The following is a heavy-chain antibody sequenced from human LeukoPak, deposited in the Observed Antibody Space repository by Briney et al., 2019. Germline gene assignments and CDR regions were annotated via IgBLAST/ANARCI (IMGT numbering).Heavy chain of an antibody. J-gene: IGHJ4*02. Sequence: PSETLSLTCTVSGGSISSSSHYWGWNRQPPGKGLEWIGSIYYSGSTYYNPSLKSRVAIFVDTSKNQFSLKLSSVTAADTAVYYCARHPPVVGARGANYWGQGTLVIVSS. CDR3: ARHPPVVGARGANY. CDR1: GGSISSSSHY. D-gene: IGHD1-26*01. V-gene: IGHV4-39*01. CDR2: IYYSGST.